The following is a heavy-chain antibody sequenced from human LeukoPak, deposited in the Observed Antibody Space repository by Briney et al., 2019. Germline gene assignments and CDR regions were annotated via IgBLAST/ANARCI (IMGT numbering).Heavy chain of an antibody. Sequence: PGGSLRLSCAASRFTFSDYWMSWVRQAPGKGLEWVANIRQDGSEKYYVDSVKGRFTISRGNARNSVYLQMISLRAEDTAVYYCARPLRRDAFDIWGQGTMVTVSS. CDR2: IRQDGSEK. V-gene: IGHV3-7*01. J-gene: IGHJ3*02. CDR3: ARPLRRDAFDI. CDR1: RFTFSDYW.